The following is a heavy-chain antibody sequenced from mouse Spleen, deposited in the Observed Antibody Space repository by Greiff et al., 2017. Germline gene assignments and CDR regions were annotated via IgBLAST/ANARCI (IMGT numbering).Heavy chain of an antibody. Sequence: QVQLQQPGTELVKPGASVKLSCKASGYTFTSYWMHWVKQRPGQGLEWIGNINPSNGGTSYNQKFKGKATLTVNKSSSTAYMELRSLTSEDSAVYYCARGRVYYDSYFDYGGQGTTLTVSS. CDR3: ARGRVYYDSYFDY. CDR2: INPSNGGT. CDR1: GYTFTSYW. D-gene: IGHD2-4*01. V-gene: IGHV1-53*01. J-gene: IGHJ2*01.